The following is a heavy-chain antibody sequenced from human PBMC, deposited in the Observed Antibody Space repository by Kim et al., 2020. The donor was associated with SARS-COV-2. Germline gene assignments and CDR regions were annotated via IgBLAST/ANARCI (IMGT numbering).Heavy chain of an antibody. D-gene: IGHD6-19*01. CDR1: GGSISSSNW. CDR2: IYHSGST. Sequence: SETLSLTCAVSGGSISSSNWWSWVRQPPGKGLEWIGEIYHSGSTNYNPSLKSRVTISVDKSKNQFSLKLSSVTAADTAVYYCASLPADKWLAYYWFDPRGQGTRVTVSS. CDR3: ASLPADKWLAYYWFDP. J-gene: IGHJ5*02. V-gene: IGHV4-4*02.